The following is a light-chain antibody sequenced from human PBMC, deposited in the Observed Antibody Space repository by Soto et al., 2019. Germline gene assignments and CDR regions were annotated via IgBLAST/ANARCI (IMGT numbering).Light chain of an antibody. CDR1: SSNIGAGYD. J-gene: IGLJ2*01. CDR3: QSYDSSDVV. Sequence: QSVLTQPPSVSGAPGQRVTISCTGSSSNIGAGYDVHWYQQLPGTAPKLLIYGNSNRPSGVPDRFSGSKPGTSASLAITGLQAEDEADYYCQSYDSSDVVFGGGTKVTVL. CDR2: GNS. V-gene: IGLV1-40*01.